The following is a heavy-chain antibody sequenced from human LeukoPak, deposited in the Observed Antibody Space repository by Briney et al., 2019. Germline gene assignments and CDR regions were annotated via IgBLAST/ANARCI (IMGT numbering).Heavy chain of an antibody. J-gene: IGHJ4*02. CDR2: IYYSGST. V-gene: IGHV4-59*01. CDR3: ARLRRSTQTTVALYYFDS. CDR1: GGSISGFY. Sequence: KPSETPSPTCTVPGGSISGFYWGWIRQPPGEGLDWIGYIYYSGSTNYNPSLKSRVTISVDMSNNQFSLNLSSVTAADTAVYYCARLRRSTQTTVALYYFDSWGQGTLVTVSS. D-gene: IGHD4-23*01.